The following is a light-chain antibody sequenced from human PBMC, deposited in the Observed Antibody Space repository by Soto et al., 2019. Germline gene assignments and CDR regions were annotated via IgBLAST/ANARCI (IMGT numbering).Light chain of an antibody. V-gene: IGLV2-14*01. CDR2: EVS. CDR1: RSDIGGYNY. CDR3: SSYTSSSTPYV. J-gene: IGLJ1*01. Sequence: QSVLTQPVSVSGSPGQSITISCTGTRSDIGGYNYVSWYQHHPGKAPKLIIFEVSDRPSGVSNRFSGSKSGNTASLTISGLQAEDEADYYCSSYTSSSTPYVFGTGTKLTVL.